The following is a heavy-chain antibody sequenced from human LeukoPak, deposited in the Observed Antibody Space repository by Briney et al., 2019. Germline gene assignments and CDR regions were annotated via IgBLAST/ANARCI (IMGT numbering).Heavy chain of an antibody. CDR1: GGSISSGGYY. D-gene: IGHD1-26*01. V-gene: IGHV4-30-2*01. J-gene: IGHJ3*02. CDR3: ARTQVVVWGAFDI. CDR2: IYHSGST. Sequence: SETLSLTCTVSGGSISSGGYYWSWIRQPPGKGLEWIGYIYHSGSTYYNPSLKSRVTISVDRSKNQFSLKLSSVTAADTAVYYCARTQVVVWGAFDIWGQGTMVTVSS.